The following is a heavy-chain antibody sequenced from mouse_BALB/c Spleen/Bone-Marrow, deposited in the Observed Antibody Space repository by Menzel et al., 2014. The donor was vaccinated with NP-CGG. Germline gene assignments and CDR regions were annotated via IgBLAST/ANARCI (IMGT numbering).Heavy chain of an antibody. Sequence: EVMLVESGGGLVQPGGSRKLSCAASGFTFXDYGMAWVRQAPGKGPEWVAFISNLAYSIYYTDTVTGRFTIPRENAKNTLYLEMSSLRSEDTAMYYCARALAYGSSFDYWGQGTTLTVSS. CDR2: ISNLAYSI. D-gene: IGHD1-1*01. CDR3: ARALAYGSSFDY. CDR1: GFTFXDYG. J-gene: IGHJ2*01. V-gene: IGHV5-15*02.